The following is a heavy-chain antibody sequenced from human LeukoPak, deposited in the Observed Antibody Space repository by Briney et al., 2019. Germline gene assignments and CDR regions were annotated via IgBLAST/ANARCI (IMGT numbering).Heavy chain of an antibody. CDR3: AGGAGDWNAFHM. V-gene: IGHV3-66*01. Sequence: PGGSLRLSCAASGFTVRRNYMSWVRQAPGKGLEWVSVIYTGGSTYYADSVKGRFTISRDNSNNILHLQTNSLRVEDTAYYYCAGGAGDWNAFHMGEQGTMVTVSA. D-gene: IGHD2-21*02. CDR2: IYTGGST. CDR1: GFTVRRNY. J-gene: IGHJ3*02.